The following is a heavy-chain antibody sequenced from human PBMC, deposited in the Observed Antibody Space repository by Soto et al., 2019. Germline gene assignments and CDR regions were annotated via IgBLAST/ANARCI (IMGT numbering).Heavy chain of an antibody. D-gene: IGHD1-26*01. V-gene: IGHV1-8*01. CDR3: AGAKVGTTGIDF. J-gene: IGHJ4*02. CDR2: MNPNSGNT. CDR1: GYTFTGYD. Sequence: QAQLVQSGAEVKKPGASVKVSCKASGYTFTGYDINWVRQATGQGLEWMGWMNPNSGNTGYAQNFQGRVAMTRDNSITTAYMELTSLRDDDSAGYYWAGAKVGTTGIDFWGQGTLVTVSS.